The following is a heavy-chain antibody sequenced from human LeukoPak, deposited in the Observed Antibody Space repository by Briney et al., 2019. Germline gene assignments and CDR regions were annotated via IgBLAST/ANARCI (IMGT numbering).Heavy chain of an antibody. D-gene: IGHD3-10*01. CDR1: GYTFTSYG. J-gene: IGHJ4*02. CDR2: ISAYNGNT. CDR3: ARDGSDYYGSGSPPLDY. V-gene: IGHV1-18*01. Sequence: ASVKVSFKASGYTFTSYGISWVRQAPGQGLEWMGWISAYNGNTNYAQKLQGRVTMTTDTSTSTAYMELRSLRSDDTAVYYCARDGSDYYGSGSPPLDYWGQGTLVTVSS.